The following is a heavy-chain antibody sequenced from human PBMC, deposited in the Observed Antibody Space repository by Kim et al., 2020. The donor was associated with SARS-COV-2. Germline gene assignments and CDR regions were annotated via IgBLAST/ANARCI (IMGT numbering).Heavy chain of an antibody. CDR2: IYYSGST. Sequence: SETLSLTCTVSGGSISSGGYYWSWIRQHPGKGLEWIGYIYYSGSTYYNPSLKSRVTISVDTSKNQFSLKLSSVTAADTAVYYCARVGGMYSSGWYGRCAFDIWGQGTMVTVSS. J-gene: IGHJ3*02. CDR1: GGSISSGGYY. CDR3: ARVGGMYSSGWYGRCAFDI. V-gene: IGHV4-31*03. D-gene: IGHD6-19*01.